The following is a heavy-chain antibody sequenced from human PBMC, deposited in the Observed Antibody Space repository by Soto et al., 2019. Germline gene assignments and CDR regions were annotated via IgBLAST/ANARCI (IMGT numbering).Heavy chain of an antibody. V-gene: IGHV3-30-3*01. CDR3: AREGPSMVRGVTNYFDY. J-gene: IGHJ4*02. CDR1: GFTFSSYA. D-gene: IGHD3-10*01. CDR2: ISYDGSNK. Sequence: VPLVESGGGVVQPGRSLRLSCAASGFTFSSYAMHWVRQAPGKGLEWVAVISYDGSNKYYADSVKGRFTISRDNSKNTLYLQMNSLRAEDTAVYYCAREGPSMVRGVTNYFDYWGQGTLVTVSS.